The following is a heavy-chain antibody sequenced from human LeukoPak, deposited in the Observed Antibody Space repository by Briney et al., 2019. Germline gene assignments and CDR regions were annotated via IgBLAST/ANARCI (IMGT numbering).Heavy chain of an antibody. V-gene: IGHV5-51*03. J-gene: IGHJ4*02. CDR2: IYPGDSHT. CDR1: GYSFTNYW. CDR3: ARPFWGYDSTSVEDGVPPYFDY. D-gene: IGHD3-22*01. Sequence: PGESLKISCTGSGYSFTNYWIGWVRQMPGKGLEWMGNIYPGDSHTKYSPSFQGQVTISADKSINTAYLQWSSLKASDTAMYYCARPFWGYDSTSVEDGVPPYFDYWGQGTLVTVSS.